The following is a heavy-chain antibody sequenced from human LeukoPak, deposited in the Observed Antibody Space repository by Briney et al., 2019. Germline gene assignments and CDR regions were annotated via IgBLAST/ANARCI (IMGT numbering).Heavy chain of an antibody. CDR3: AREVLAGWRSTDWFDP. D-gene: IGHD6-19*01. CDR1: GGSVSSGSYY. Sequence: PSETLSLTCTVSGGSVSSGSYYWSWIRQPPGKGLEWIGYIYYSGSTNYNPSLKSRVTISVDTSKNQFSLKLSSVTAADTAVYYCAREVLAGWRSTDWFDPWGQGTLVTVSS. J-gene: IGHJ5*02. V-gene: IGHV4-61*01. CDR2: IYYSGST.